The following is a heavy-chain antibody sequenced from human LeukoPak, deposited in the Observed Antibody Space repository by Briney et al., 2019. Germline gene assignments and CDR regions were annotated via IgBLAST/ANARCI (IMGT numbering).Heavy chain of an antibody. V-gene: IGHV4-61*01. CDR2: IYYSGST. J-gene: IGHJ4*02. CDR1: GGSVSSGTYY. Sequence: SETLSLTCTVSGGSVSSGTYYWSWIRQPPGKGLEWIGYIYYSGSTNYNPSLKSRVTISVDTSKNQFSLKLSSVTAADTAVYYCARQGYDFWSGYANFDYWGQGTLITVSS. D-gene: IGHD3-3*01. CDR3: ARQGYDFWSGYANFDY.